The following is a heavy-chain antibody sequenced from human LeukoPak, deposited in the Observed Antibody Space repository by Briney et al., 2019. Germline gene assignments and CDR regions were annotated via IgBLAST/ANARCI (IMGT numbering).Heavy chain of an antibody. CDR2: ISSNGGST. D-gene: IGHD7-27*01. V-gene: IGHV3-64D*06. J-gene: IGHJ3*02. CDR3: ARAHWGGNAFDI. CDR1: GFTFSSCA. Sequence: GGSLRLSCSASGFTFSSCAMHWVRQAPGKGLEYVSVISSNGGSTYYADSVKGRFTISRDNSKNTLNLQMSSLRAEDTAMYYCARAHWGGNAFDIWGQGTMVTVSS.